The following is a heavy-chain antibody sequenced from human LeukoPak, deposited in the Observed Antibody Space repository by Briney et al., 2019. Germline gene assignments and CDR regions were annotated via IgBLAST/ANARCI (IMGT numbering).Heavy chain of an antibody. CDR2: IYCSGST. V-gene: IGHV4-59*01. CDR3: ARDSGSYYWGD. CDR1: GGSISSYY. J-gene: IGHJ4*02. D-gene: IGHD1-26*01. Sequence: SETLSLTCTVSGGSISSYYWSCIRQPPGKGLEWIGYIYCSGSTNYNPSLKSRVTISVDTSKNQFSLKLSSVTAADTAVYYCARDSGSYYWGDWGQGTLVTVSS.